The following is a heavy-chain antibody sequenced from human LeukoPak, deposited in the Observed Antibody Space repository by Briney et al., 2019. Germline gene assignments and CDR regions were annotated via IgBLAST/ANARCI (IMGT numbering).Heavy chain of an antibody. Sequence: PGGSLRLSCAASGFTFSSYDMHWVRQATRKGLEWVSAIGTAGDTYYPGAVKGRFTISRENAKNSLYLQMNSLRAGDTAVYYCARAGPGYYFDYWGQGTLVTVSS. CDR1: GFTFSSYD. CDR2: IGTAGDT. V-gene: IGHV3-13*01. D-gene: IGHD7-27*01. J-gene: IGHJ4*02. CDR3: ARAGPGYYFDY.